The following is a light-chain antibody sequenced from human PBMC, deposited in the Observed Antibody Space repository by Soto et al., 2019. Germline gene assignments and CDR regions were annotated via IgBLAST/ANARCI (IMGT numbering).Light chain of an antibody. CDR1: EGVSSN. J-gene: IGKJ1*01. Sequence: LTQSPAARSVSPVKKSTLSLSATEGVSSNLAWYQQKTGQDPRLLLYGASTRANGIPARFSGSGSGTAFTLTISSLQSEDFAVSYCQQYNNWPPWTFGQGTKVDIK. V-gene: IGKV3-15*01. CDR3: QQYNNWPPWT. CDR2: GAS.